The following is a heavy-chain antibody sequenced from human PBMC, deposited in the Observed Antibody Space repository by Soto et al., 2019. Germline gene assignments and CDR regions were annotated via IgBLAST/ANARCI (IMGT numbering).Heavy chain of an antibody. Sequence: ASVKVSCKASGGTFSSYAISWVRQAPGQGLEWMGGIIPIFGTANYAQKFQGRVTITADESTSTAYMELSNLRSEDTAVYYCASSFPPDYYDSSGYYTWFDPWGQGTLVTVSS. CDR2: IIPIFGTA. J-gene: IGHJ5*02. CDR3: ASSFPPDYYDSSGYYTWFDP. V-gene: IGHV1-69*13. D-gene: IGHD3-22*01. CDR1: GGTFSSYA.